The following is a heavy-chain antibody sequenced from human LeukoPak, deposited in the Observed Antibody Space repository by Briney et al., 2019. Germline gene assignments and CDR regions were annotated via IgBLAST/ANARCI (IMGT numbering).Heavy chain of an antibody. D-gene: IGHD6-13*01. Sequence: VASVKVSCKASGYTFTGHYIHWVRQAPGQGLEWMGWINPKNAGTNYAQKFQGRVTMTRDTSTGTAYMELSRLRSDDTAVYYCAKTLYIAAAPGGFDYWGQGTLVAVSP. CDR2: INPKNAGT. CDR1: GYTFTGHY. V-gene: IGHV1-2*02. J-gene: IGHJ4*02. CDR3: AKTLYIAAAPGGFDY.